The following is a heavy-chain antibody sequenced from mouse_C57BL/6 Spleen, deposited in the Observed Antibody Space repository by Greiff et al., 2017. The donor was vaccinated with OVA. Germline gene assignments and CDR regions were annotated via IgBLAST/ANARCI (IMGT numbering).Heavy chain of an antibody. CDR3: ARWRALDYDYDGWYFDV. D-gene: IGHD2-4*01. V-gene: IGHV1-26*01. CDR2: INPNNGGT. CDR1: GYTFTDYY. J-gene: IGHJ1*03. Sequence: EVQLQQSGPELVKPGASVKISCKASGYTFTDYYMNWVKQSHGKSLEWIGDINPNNGGTSYNQKFKGKATLTVDKSSSTAYMELRSLTSEDSAVYYCARWRALDYDYDGWYFDVWGTGTTVTVSS.